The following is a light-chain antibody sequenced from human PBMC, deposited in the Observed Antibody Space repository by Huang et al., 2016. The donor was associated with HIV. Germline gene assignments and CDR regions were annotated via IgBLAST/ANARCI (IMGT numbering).Light chain of an antibody. CDR3: QQYYSTLGGFT. CDR2: AAS. J-gene: IGKJ3*01. V-gene: IGKV1-NL1*01. Sequence: DIQMTQSPSSLSASVGDRVTITCRASQGISNSLAWYQQKPGKAPKLLLYAASRLESGVPSRFRGSGSGTDYTLTISSLQPEDFATYYCQQYYSTLGGFTFGPGTKVDIK. CDR1: QGISNS.